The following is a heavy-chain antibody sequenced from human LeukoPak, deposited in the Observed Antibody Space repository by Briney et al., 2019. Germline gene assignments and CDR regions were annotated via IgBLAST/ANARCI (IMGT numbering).Heavy chain of an antibody. CDR3: ARRRTYSSGFLYFDY. V-gene: IGHV5-51*01. Sequence: NRGESLKISCKGSGYSFTSYWIGWVRQMPGKGPEWMGTIHPGDSDTRYSPSFQGQVTISADKSISTAYLQWSSLKASDTAMYYCARRRTYSSGFLYFDYWGQGTLVTVSS. CDR2: IHPGDSDT. D-gene: IGHD6-19*01. J-gene: IGHJ4*02. CDR1: GYSFTSYW.